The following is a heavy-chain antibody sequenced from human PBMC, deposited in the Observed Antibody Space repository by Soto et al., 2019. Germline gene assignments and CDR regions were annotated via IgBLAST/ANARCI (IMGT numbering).Heavy chain of an antibody. D-gene: IGHD2-2*01. V-gene: IGHV3-11*01. CDR2: ISSSGSTI. CDR1: GFTFSDYY. Sequence: GSLRLSCAASGFTFSDYYMSWIRQAPGKGLEWVSYISSSGSTIYYADSVKGRFTISRDNAKNSLYLQMNSLRAEDTAVYYCARGYCSSTSCYAGFDYWGQGTLVTVSS. CDR3: ARGYCSSTSCYAGFDY. J-gene: IGHJ4*02.